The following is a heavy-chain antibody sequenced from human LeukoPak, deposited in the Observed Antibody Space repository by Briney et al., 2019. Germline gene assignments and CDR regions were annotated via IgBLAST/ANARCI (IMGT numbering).Heavy chain of an antibody. CDR1: GFSFSSYT. CDR2: ISSGGTYT. J-gene: IGHJ4*02. Sequence: PGGSLRLSCAASGFSFSSYTFNWVRPPGKGLEWVSSISSGGTYTYYADSVEGRFTVSRDNAKNSLFLQMNSLRAEDTAMYYCASRGTVREGYWGQGTLVTVSS. CDR3: ASRGTVREGY. V-gene: IGHV3-21*01. D-gene: IGHD3-10*01.